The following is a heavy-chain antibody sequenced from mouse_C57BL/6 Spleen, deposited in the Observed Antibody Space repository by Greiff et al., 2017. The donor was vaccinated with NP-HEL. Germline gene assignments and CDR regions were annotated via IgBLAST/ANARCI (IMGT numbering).Heavy chain of an antibody. CDR2: IDPSDSYT. CDR1: GYTFTSYW. Sequence: QVQLQQPGAELVKPGASVKLSCKASGYTFTSYWMQWVKQRPGQGLEWIGEIDPSDSYTNYNQKFKGKATLTVDTSSSTAYMQLSSLTSEDSAVYYCARFNDGYSYAMDDWGQGTAVTVSS. J-gene: IGHJ4*01. D-gene: IGHD2-3*01. CDR3: ARFNDGYSYAMDD. V-gene: IGHV1-50*01.